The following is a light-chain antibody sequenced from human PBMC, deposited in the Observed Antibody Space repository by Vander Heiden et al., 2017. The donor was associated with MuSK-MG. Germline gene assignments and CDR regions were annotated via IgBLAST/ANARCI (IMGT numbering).Light chain of an antibody. CDR3: QQDNSYPYT. V-gene: IGKV1-5*03. Sequence: IQMTQPPSTLSASVGDRVTITCRASQSISSWLAWYQQKPGKAPKLLIYKASSLESGVPSRFSGSGSGTEFTLTISSLQPDDFATYYCQQDNSYPYTFGQWTKLEIK. CDR1: QSISSW. CDR2: KAS. J-gene: IGKJ2*01.